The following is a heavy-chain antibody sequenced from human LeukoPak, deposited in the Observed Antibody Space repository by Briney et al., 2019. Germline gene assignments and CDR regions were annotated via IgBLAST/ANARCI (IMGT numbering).Heavy chain of an antibody. Sequence: GGSLRLSCAASGFTFSSYGMNWVRQAPGKGLEWVSSISSSSIYIYHADSVKGRFTISRDNAKNSLFLQMNSLRAEDTAVYYCATSLTGYYSDYWGQGTLVTVSS. CDR1: GFTFSSYG. CDR3: ATSLTGYYSDY. D-gene: IGHD3-9*01. V-gene: IGHV3-21*01. CDR2: ISSSSIYI. J-gene: IGHJ4*02.